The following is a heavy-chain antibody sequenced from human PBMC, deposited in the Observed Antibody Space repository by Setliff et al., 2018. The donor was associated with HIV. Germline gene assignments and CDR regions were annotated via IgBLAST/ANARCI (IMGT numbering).Heavy chain of an antibody. V-gene: IGHV1-46*01. D-gene: IGHD3-10*01. CDR2: INCENGDA. J-gene: IGHJ4*02. CDR1: GYTFTSYY. CDR3: ARESQTGTGSYLA. Sequence: GASVKVSCKTSGYTFTSYYVNWVRQAPGQGLEWMGIINCENGDATYAQNFEDRVTVTRDTSTSTVYMDLSSLRPEDTAVYYCARESQTGTGSYLAWGQGTLVTVSS.